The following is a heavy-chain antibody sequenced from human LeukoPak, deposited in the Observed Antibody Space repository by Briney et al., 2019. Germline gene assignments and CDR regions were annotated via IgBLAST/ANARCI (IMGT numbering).Heavy chain of an antibody. CDR2: IYTSGST. D-gene: IGHD1-20*01. Sequence: SETLSLTCTVSGGSISSYYWSWIRQPAGKGLEWIGRIYTSGSTNYNPSLKSRVTMSVDTSKNQFSLKLSSVTAADTAVYYCAREQNNWNRGGSWFDPWGQGTLVTVSS. CDR1: GGSISSYY. V-gene: IGHV4-4*07. J-gene: IGHJ5*02. CDR3: AREQNNWNRGGSWFDP.